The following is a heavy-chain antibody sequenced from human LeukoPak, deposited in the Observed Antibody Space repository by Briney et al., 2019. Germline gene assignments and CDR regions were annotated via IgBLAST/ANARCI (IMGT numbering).Heavy chain of an antibody. CDR3: ARGGYSSGWYDGGSYYSGYYFDY. CDR2: ISSSGSTI. Sequence: GGSLRLSCAASGFTFSSYGMHWVRQAPGKGLEWVSYISSSGSTIYYADSVKGRFTISRDNAKNSLYLQMNSLRAEDTAVYYCARGGYSSGWYDGGSYYSGYYFDYWGQGTLVTVSS. V-gene: IGHV3-48*04. D-gene: IGHD6-19*01. J-gene: IGHJ4*02. CDR1: GFTFSSYG.